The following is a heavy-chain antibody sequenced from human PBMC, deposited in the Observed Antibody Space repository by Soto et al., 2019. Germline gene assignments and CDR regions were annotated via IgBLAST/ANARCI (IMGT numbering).Heavy chain of an antibody. J-gene: IGHJ6*02. CDR2: ISSNSRTI. CDR1: GFTFINYG. CDR3: AKDSASYGMDV. V-gene: IGHV3-48*01. Sequence: PGGSLRLSCAASGFTFINYGMDWVRQAPGKGPEWVSYISSNSRTINYADSVKGRFTISRDNSKNTLYLQMNSLRAEDTAVYYCAKDSASYGMDVWGQGTTVTVSS. D-gene: IGHD1-26*01.